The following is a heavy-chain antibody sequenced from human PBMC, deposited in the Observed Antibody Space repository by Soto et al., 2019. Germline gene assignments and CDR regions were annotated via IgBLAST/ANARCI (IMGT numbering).Heavy chain of an antibody. CDR1: GDSVSRNSGA. V-gene: IGHV6-1*01. CDR3: ARGNGNDERYTYDMDV. D-gene: IGHD1-1*01. J-gene: IGHJ6*02. CDR2: SYYRSKWYY. Sequence: PSQTLSLTCAISGDSVSRNSGAWNWIRQSPSRGLEWLGRSYYRSKWYYEYAPSVKSRITINPDTAKHQFALQLKSVTPDDTGVYYCARGNGNDERYTYDMDVWGQGITVTVSS.